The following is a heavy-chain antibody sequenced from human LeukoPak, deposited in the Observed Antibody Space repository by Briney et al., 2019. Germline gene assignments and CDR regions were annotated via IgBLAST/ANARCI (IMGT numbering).Heavy chain of an antibody. CDR1: GYTFSSYG. V-gene: IGHV1-18*01. CDR2: ISAYNGNT. D-gene: IGHD2-2*01. Sequence: ASVKVSCKASGYTFSSYGISWVRQAPGQGLELMGWISAYNGNTNYAQMLQGRVTMTTDTSTSTAYMEVRSLRSDDTAMYYCARDVGDIVTIPAAISVPWGQGTLVTVSS. CDR3: ARDVGDIVTIPAAISVP. J-gene: IGHJ5*02.